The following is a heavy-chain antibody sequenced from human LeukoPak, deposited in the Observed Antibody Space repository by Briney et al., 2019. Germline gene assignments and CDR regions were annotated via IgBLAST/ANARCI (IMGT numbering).Heavy chain of an antibody. J-gene: IGHJ4*02. Sequence: PGGSLRLSCAASGFTVSSYSMNWVRQAPGKGLEWVSSISNSRSYKYYADSVKGRFTISRDNAKNSLYLQMNSLRAEDTAVYYCARVVIVPAGQNDYWGQGTLVTVSS. CDR2: ISNSRSYK. V-gene: IGHV3-21*01. CDR1: GFTVSSYS. CDR3: ARVVIVPAGQNDY. D-gene: IGHD2-2*01.